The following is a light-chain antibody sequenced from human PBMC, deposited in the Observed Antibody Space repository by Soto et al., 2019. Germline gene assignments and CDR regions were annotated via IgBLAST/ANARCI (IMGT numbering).Light chain of an antibody. CDR2: AAS. CDR1: QGISSW. V-gene: IGKV1-12*01. J-gene: IGKJ2*01. CDR3: QQANFFPYT. Sequence: DIQMTQSPSSVSASVGDRVTITCRASQGISSWLAWYQQKPGKAPKLLIYAASSLQSGVPLRFSGSGSGTDYTLTISSRQPLHFATFYCQQANFFPYTFGQGTNLEIK.